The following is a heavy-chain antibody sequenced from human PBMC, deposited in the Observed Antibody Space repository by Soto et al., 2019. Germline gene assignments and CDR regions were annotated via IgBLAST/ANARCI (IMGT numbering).Heavy chain of an antibody. D-gene: IGHD3-22*01. Sequence: QVQLVQSGTEVKKPGSSVTVSCKASGGPYCKDSISWVRQAPGQGLEWVGRIIPIFDTTNYAQKFQGRATITADKSTSTVYMDLSSLKSEDTAIYYCARSLLGDYHDSDGLDNWGQGTLVTVSS. CDR1: GGPYCKDS. CDR2: IIPIFDTT. CDR3: ARSLLGDYHDSDGLDN. V-gene: IGHV1-69*08. J-gene: IGHJ4*02.